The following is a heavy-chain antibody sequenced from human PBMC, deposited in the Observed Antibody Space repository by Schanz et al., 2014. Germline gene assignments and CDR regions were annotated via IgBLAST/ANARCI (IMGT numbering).Heavy chain of an antibody. Sequence: EVQLVESGGGLVQPGRSLRLSCAASGFTFDDYAMHWVRQAPGKGLEWVSGISWNSGSIGYADSVKGRFTISRDDAKNSLYLQMNSLRAEDTAVYYCARPLGPNYYYYGLDVWGQGTTVTVSS. V-gene: IGHV3-9*01. CDR3: ARPLGPNYYYYGLDV. J-gene: IGHJ6*02. CDR2: ISWNSGSI. CDR1: GFTFDDYA.